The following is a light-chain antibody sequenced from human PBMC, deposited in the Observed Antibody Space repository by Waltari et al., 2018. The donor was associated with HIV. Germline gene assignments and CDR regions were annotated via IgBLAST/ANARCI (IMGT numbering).Light chain of an antibody. CDR1: QSVSSY. CDR3: QQRSNWSYT. V-gene: IGKV3-11*01. J-gene: IGKJ2*01. CDR2: DAS. Sequence: EIVFTQSPATLSLSPGKRATLSCRASQSVSSYLAWYQQKPGQAPRLLIYDASNRATGIPARFSGSGSGTDFTLTISSLEPEDFAVYYCQQRSNWSYTFGQGTKLEIK.